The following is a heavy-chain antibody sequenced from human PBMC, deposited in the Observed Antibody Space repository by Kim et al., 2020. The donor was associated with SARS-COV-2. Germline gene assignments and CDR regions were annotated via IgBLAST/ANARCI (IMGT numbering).Heavy chain of an antibody. CDR3: ARDDYDFWSGYYEVDY. Sequence: SVKGRFTIPRDNSKDTLYLQINSRRAEDRAVYYCARDDYDFWSGYYEVDYWGQGTLVTVSS. V-gene: IGHV3-30*07. D-gene: IGHD3-3*01. J-gene: IGHJ4*02.